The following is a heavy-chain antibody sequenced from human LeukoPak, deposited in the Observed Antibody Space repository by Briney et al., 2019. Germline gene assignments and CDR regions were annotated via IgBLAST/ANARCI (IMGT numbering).Heavy chain of an antibody. D-gene: IGHD1-26*01. CDR3: AREDGSYPAFDI. V-gene: IGHV4-39*07. J-gene: IGHJ3*02. CDR1: SGPISSSYYY. Sequence: PSETLSLTCTVSSGPISSSYYYWGWIRQPPGKGLEWIGSIYYSGSTYYNPSLKSRVTISVDTSKNQFSLKLSSVTAADTAVYYCAREDGSYPAFDIWGQGTMVTVSS. CDR2: IYYSGST.